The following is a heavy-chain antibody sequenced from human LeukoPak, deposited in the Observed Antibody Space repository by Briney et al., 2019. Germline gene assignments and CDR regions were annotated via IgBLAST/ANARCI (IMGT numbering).Heavy chain of an antibody. CDR1: GFTFSSYS. CDR2: ISSSSSYI. Sequence: GGSLRLSCAASGFTFSSYSMNWVRQAPGKGLEWVSSISSSSSYIYSADSVKGRFTISRDNAKNSLYLQMNSLRAEDTAVYYCVRMGRYGDYDYWGQGTLVTVSS. V-gene: IGHV3-21*01. D-gene: IGHD4-17*01. J-gene: IGHJ4*02. CDR3: VRMGRYGDYDY.